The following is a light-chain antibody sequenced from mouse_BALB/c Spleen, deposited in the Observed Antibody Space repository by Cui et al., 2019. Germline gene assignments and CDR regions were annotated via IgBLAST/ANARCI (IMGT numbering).Light chain of an antibody. Sequence: DIVMTQSHKFMSTSVGDRVSITCKASQDVGTAVAWYQQKPGQSPKLLIYWASTRRTGVPDRFTGSGSGTDFTLTISNVQSEDLADYFCQQYSSYPWTFGGGTKLEIK. CDR2: WAS. J-gene: IGKJ1*01. V-gene: IGKV6-23*01. CDR3: QQYSSYPWT. CDR1: QDVGTA.